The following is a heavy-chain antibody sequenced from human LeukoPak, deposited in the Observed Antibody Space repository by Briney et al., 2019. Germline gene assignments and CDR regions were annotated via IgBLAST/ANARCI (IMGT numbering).Heavy chain of an antibody. Sequence: SETLSLTCAVSGGSISSYYWSWIRQPPGKGLEWIGYIYYSGSTNYNPSLKSRVTISVDTSKNQFSLKLSSVTAADTAVYYCARNVGSGSYRSYYYYMDVWGKGTTVTVSS. V-gene: IGHV4-59*01. CDR2: IYYSGST. D-gene: IGHD1-26*01. CDR1: GGSISSYY. J-gene: IGHJ6*03. CDR3: ARNVGSGSYRSYYYYMDV.